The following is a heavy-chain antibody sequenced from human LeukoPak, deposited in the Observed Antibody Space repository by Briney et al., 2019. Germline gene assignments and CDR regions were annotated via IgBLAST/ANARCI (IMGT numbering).Heavy chain of an antibody. CDR1: GFTFSNYA. CDR2: ISGSGGTT. CDR3: AKGRRDGHNFDFDY. D-gene: IGHD5-24*01. J-gene: IGHJ4*02. Sequence: GGSLRLSCAASGFTFSNYAMNWVRQAPGKRLEWVSTISGSGGTTYYADSVKGRFTISRDSSKNALYLQMNSLRAEDTAAYYCAKGRRDGHNFDFDYWGQGTLVTVSS. V-gene: IGHV3-23*01.